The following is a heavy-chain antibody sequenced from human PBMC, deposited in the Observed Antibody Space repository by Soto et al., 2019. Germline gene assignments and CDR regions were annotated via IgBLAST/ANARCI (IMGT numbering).Heavy chain of an antibody. CDR3: TTLPITMVRGVYNYYYYMDV. CDR1: GFTFSNAW. CDR2: IKSKTDGGTT. D-gene: IGHD3-10*01. V-gene: IGHV3-15*01. Sequence: GGSLRLSCAASGFTFSNAWMSWVRQAPGKGLEWVGRIKSKTDGGTTDYAAPVKGRFTISRDDSKNTLYLQMNSLKTEDTAVYYCTTLPITMVRGVYNYYYYMDVWGKGTTVTVSS. J-gene: IGHJ6*03.